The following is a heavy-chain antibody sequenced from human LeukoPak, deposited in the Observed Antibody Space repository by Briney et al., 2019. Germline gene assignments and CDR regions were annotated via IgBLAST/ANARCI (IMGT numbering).Heavy chain of an antibody. D-gene: IGHD1/OR15-1a*01. J-gene: IGHJ6*03. CDR2: INHSGST. CDR3: ARRNPYAWNSASAYYYYYMDV. Sequence: SETLSLTCAVYGGSFSDYYLTWIRQPPGKGLEWIGEINHSGSTKYNPSLKSRVTIAVDTSKTQFSLELTSVTAADTGVYYCARRNPYAWNSASAYYYYYMDVWGTGTTVTISS. CDR1: GGSFSDYY. V-gene: IGHV4-34*01.